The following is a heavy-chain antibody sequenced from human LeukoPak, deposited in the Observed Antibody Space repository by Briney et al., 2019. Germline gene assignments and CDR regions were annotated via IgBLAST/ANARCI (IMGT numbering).Heavy chain of an antibody. CDR2: IKQDGSEK. J-gene: IGHJ6*02. Sequence: PGGSLRLSCAASGFTFSSYWMSWVRQAPGKGLEWVANIKQDGSEKYYVDSVKGRFTISRDNAKNSLYLQMNSLRAEDTAVYYCARVYCSSTSCFYGMDVWGQGTTVTVSS. CDR3: ARVYCSSTSCFYGMDV. V-gene: IGHV3-7*03. CDR1: GFTFSSYW. D-gene: IGHD2-2*01.